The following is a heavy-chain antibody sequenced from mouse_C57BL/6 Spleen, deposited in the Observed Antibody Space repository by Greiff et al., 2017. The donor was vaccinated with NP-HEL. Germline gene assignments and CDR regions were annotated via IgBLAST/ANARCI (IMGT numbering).Heavy chain of an antibody. V-gene: IGHV1-39*01. CDR1: GYSFTDYN. J-gene: IGHJ4*01. CDR2: INPNYGTT. D-gene: IGHD6-2*01. CDR3: SPPLCPLSSYAMDY. Sequence: EVQLQQSGPELVKPGASVKISCKASGYSFTDYNMNWVKQSNGKSLEWIGVINPNYGTTSYNQKFKGKATLTVDQSSSTAYMQLNTLSSHYSAVSFFSPPLCPLSSYAMDYWGQGTAVTVSS.